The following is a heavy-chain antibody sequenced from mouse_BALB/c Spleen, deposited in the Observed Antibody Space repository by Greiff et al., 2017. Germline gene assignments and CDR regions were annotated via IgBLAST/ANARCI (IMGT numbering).Heavy chain of an antibody. CDR2: ISSGSSTI. Sequence: EVMLVESGGGLVQPGGSRKLSCAASGFTFSSFGMHWVRQAPEKGLEWVAYISSGSSTIYYADTVKGRFTISRDNPKNTLFLQMTSLRSEDTAMYYCVREGRLRLPWYFDVWGAGTTVTVSS. CDR1: GFTFSSFG. D-gene: IGHD1-2*01. V-gene: IGHV5-17*02. CDR3: VREGRLRLPWYFDV. J-gene: IGHJ1*01.